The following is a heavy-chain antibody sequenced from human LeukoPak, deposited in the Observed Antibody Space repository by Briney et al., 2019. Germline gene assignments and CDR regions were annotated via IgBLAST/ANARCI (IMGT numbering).Heavy chain of an antibody. CDR3: ARDRSYDSSGYYSYFDY. Sequence: SQTLSLTCAISGGSVSSNSAAWNWIRQSPSRGLEWLGRTYYRSKWYNDYAVSVKGRITINPDTSKNQFSLQLNSVTPEDTAVYFCARDRSYDSSGYYSYFDYWGQGTLVTVSS. CDR2: TYYRSKWYN. J-gene: IGHJ4*02. V-gene: IGHV6-1*01. CDR1: GGSVSSNSAA. D-gene: IGHD3-22*01.